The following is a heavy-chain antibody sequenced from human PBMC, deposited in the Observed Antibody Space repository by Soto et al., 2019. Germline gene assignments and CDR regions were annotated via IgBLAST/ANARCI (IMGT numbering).Heavy chain of an antibody. Sequence: QVQLVESGGGVVQPGRSLRLSCAASGFTFSSYGMHWVRQAPGKGLEWVAVISYDGSNKYYADSVKGRFTISRDNSKHTLYRQMNSRRGEDTAVYYCAKATSGSYYGSFDYWGQGTLVTVSS. CDR1: GFTFSSYG. D-gene: IGHD1-26*01. J-gene: IGHJ4*02. CDR2: ISYDGSNK. V-gene: IGHV3-30*18. CDR3: AKATSGSYYGSFDY.